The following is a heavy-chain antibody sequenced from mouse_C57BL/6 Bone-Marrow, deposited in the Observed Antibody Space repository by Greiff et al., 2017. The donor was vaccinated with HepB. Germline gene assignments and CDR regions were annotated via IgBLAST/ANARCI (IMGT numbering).Heavy chain of an antibody. D-gene: IGHD1-1*01. CDR3: AGDYYYGSSYFDY. V-gene: IGHV12-3*01. J-gene: IGHJ2*01. CDR1: GFPITSGYY. CDR2: ITHSGET. Sequence: QVQLQQSGPGLVKPSQSLFLTCSITGFPITSGYYWIWIRQSPGKPLEWMGYITHSGETFYNPSLQSPISITRETSKNQFFLQLNSVTTEDTAMYYCAGDYYYGSSYFDYWGQGTTLTVSS.